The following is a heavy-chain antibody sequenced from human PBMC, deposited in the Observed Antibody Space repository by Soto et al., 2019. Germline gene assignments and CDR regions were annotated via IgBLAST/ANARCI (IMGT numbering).Heavy chain of an antibody. D-gene: IGHD3-3*01. Sequence: QVQLVESGGGLVKPGGSLRPSCAASGFTFSDYYMSWIRQAPGKGLEWVSYISSSGSTIYYADSVKGRFTISRDNAKNSLYLQMNSLRAEDTAVYYCARDLEYYDFWSGYYSRAFDIWGQGTMVTVSS. CDR1: GFTFSDYY. J-gene: IGHJ3*02. CDR3: ARDLEYYDFWSGYYSRAFDI. V-gene: IGHV3-11*01. CDR2: ISSSGSTI.